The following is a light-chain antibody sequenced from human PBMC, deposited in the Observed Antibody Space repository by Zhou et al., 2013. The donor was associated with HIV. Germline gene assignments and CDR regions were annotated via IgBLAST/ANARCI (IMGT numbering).Light chain of an antibody. J-gene: IGKJ4*01. V-gene: IGKV1-13*02. CDR1: QGISSA. CDR3: QQFNSYPST. Sequence: AIQLTQSPSSLSASLGDRVTITCRASQGISSALAWYQQKPGRAPNLLIYDVSSLESGVPLRFSGSGSGTDFTLTISSLQPEDFATYYCQQFNSYPSTFGGGTKVEIK. CDR2: DVS.